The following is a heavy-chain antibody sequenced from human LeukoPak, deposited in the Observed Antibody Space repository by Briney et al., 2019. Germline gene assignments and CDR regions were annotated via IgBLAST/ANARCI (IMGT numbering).Heavy chain of an antibody. CDR3: ARDRYYYDTSGPPLDI. CDR1: GGSVSSYY. Sequence: SETLSLTCTFSGGSVSSYYWSWIRQPAGKGLEWIGRIYTSGSTNYNPSLKSRVTMSVDTSKNQFSLRLSSVTAADTAVYYCARDRYYYDTSGPPLDIWGQGTMVTVSS. CDR2: IYTSGST. D-gene: IGHD3-22*01. V-gene: IGHV4-4*07. J-gene: IGHJ3*02.